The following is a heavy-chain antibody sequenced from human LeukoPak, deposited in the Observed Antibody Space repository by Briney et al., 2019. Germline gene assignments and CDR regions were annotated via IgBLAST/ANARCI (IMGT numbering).Heavy chain of an antibody. J-gene: IGHJ4*02. D-gene: IGHD5-18*01. V-gene: IGHV3-23*01. Sequence: GGSLRLSCAASGFTFSSYAMSWVRQAPGKGLEWVSVISASGGSTGYADSEKGRFTLSRDNSKNTLSLQMNSLRAEDTAVYYCARSLYTAMAKSYFDYWGQGTLVTVSS. CDR2: ISASGGST. CDR1: GFTFSSYA. CDR3: ARSLYTAMAKSYFDY.